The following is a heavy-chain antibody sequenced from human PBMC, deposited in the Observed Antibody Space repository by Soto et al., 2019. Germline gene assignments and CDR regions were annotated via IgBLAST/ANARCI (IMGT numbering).Heavy chain of an antibody. V-gene: IGHV3-9*01. CDR3: VKDESINWYSGHFRH. Sequence: EVQLVESGGGLVQPGRSLRLSRAASGFTFDDYAMHWVRQVPGKGLEWVSGIDWNSGSIGYGDSVKGRFAISRDNAKNSLHLQMNSLGAEDTAFYYCVKDESINWYSGHFRHWGQGTLVTVSS. CDR2: IDWNSGSI. CDR1: GFTFDDYA. D-gene: IGHD6-13*01. J-gene: IGHJ1*01.